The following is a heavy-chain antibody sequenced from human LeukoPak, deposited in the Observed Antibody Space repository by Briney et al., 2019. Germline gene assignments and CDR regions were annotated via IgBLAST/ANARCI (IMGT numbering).Heavy chain of an antibody. CDR2: FYYTGIA. J-gene: IGHJ5*02. CDR3: ARKTYCSGGRCYGENWFDP. CDR1: GGSISGYH. V-gene: IGHV4-59*08. D-gene: IGHD2-15*01. Sequence: SETLSLTCTVTGGSISGYHWNWIRQSPGKGLEWIANFYYTGIADYNPSLKSRVTTSVDTSKNEISLILSSVTAADTAVYYCARKTYCSGGRCYGENWFDPWGQGTLVTVSS.